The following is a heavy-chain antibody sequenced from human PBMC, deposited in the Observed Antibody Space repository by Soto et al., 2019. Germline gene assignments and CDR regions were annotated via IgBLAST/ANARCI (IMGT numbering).Heavy chain of an antibody. V-gene: IGHV4-4*07. Sequence: PSETLSLTCTVSGASISGFYWSWIRKSAGKGLEWIGRIYATGTTDYNPSLKSRVMMSVDTSKKQFSLKLRSVTAADTAVYYCVRDGTKTLRDWLDPCGQGISVTVYS. J-gene: IGHJ5*02. CDR3: VRDGTKTLRDWLDP. CDR1: GASISGFY. D-gene: IGHD1-1*01. CDR2: IYATGTT.